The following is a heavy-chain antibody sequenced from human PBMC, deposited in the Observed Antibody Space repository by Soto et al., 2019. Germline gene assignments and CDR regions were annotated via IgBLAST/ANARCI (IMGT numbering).Heavy chain of an antibody. D-gene: IGHD3-10*01. CDR2: IIPILGIA. V-gene: IGHV1-69*02. CDR3: ARASGEGGGVITIPFDN. CDR1: GGTFSSYT. J-gene: IGHJ4*02. Sequence: QVQLVQSGAEVKKPGSSVKVSCKASGGTFSSYTISWVRQAPGQGLEWLGRIIPILGIANYAQKFQGKVTITADKFTSTAYMELSSLRSEDTAVYNCARASGEGGGVITIPFDNRGQGTLVTVSA.